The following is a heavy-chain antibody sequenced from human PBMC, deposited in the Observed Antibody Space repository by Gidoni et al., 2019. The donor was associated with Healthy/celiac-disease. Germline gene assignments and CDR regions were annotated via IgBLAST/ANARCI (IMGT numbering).Heavy chain of an antibody. Sequence: EVQLVESGGGWVQPGRSRRRSWAAAGVPVDDYAMHWVRQAPGKGLEWVSGISWHSGSIGYADSVKGRFTISRDNAKNSLYLQMNSLRAEDTALYYCAKDIAAGSGDAFDIWGQGTMVTVSS. V-gene: IGHV3-9*01. CDR3: AKDIAAGSGDAFDI. D-gene: IGHD2-15*01. J-gene: IGHJ3*02. CDR2: ISWHSGSI. CDR1: GVPVDDYA.